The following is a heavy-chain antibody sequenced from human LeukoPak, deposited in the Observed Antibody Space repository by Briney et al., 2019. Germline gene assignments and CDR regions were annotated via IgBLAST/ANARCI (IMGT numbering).Heavy chain of an antibody. V-gene: IGHV4-4*07. D-gene: IGHD3-10*01. CDR1: GGSISSYY. CDR3: ARDRLLWFGELLPCDY. CDR2: IYTSGST. J-gene: IGHJ4*02. Sequence: PSETLSLTCTVSGGSISSYYWSWIRQPAGKGLEWIGRIYTSGSTNYNPSLKSRVTMSVDTSKNQFSLKLSSVTAADTAVYYCARDRLLWFGELLPCDYWGQGTLVTVSS.